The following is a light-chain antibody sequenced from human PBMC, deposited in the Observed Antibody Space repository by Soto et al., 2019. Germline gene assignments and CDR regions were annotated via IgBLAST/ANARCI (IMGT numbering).Light chain of an antibody. CDR3: QQFNTYPS. CDR1: QGISSA. CDR2: DAS. V-gene: IGKV1-13*02. J-gene: IGKJ4*01. Sequence: AIQVTQSPSSLSASVGDRVTITCRASQGISSALAWYQQKPGKAPKLLIYDASSLESGVPSRFSGSGSWTDFTLTISSLQPEDVATYYCQQFNTYPSFGGGTKVEIK.